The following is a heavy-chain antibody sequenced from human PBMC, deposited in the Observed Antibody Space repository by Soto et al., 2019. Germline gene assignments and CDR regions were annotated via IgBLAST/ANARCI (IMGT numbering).Heavy chain of an antibody. Sequence: PGGSLRLSCAASGFTVSNFNVNWVRQAPGKGLEWVSYISSNSNNIYYADSVKGRFTISRDNAKNSLFLQMNSLRDEDTAVYYCAKVAQGDPLITDYGVDVWGQGPTVPVSS. J-gene: IGHJ6*02. CDR3: AKVAQGDPLITDYGVDV. CDR1: GFTVSNFN. CDR2: ISSNSNNI. D-gene: IGHD2-21*02. V-gene: IGHV3-48*02.